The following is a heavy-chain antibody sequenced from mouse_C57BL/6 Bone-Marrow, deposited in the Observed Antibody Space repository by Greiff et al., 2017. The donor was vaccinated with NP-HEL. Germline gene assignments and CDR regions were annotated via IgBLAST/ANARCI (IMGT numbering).Heavy chain of an antibody. J-gene: IGHJ2*01. CDR1: GYTFTDYY. CDR3: ARSGLGLGLGQNGDGD. Sequence: EVQLQQSGPELVKPGASVKISCKASGYTFTDYYMNWVKQSPGQSLEWIGDINPNNGGTSYTQKFKGKATLTVDKSSSTDYMEHRSLTSEDSAVYYCARSGLGLGLGQNGDGDWGQGTTLTVPS. V-gene: IGHV1-26*01. D-gene: IGHD4-1*01. CDR2: INPNNGGT.